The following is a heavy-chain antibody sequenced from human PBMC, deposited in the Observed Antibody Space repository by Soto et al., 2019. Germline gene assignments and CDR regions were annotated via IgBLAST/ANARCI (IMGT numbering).Heavy chain of an antibody. Sequence: PGGSLRLSXEASGFTFSTYIMNWVRQAPGKGLEWVSSISSTTSYIYYADSVKGRFTISRDNAKNSLYLHMHSLRAEDTAVYYCARGGNYAYWGQGTLVTVSS. CDR2: ISSTTSYI. D-gene: IGHD3-16*01. CDR1: GFTFSTYI. CDR3: ARGGNYAY. V-gene: IGHV3-21*01. J-gene: IGHJ4*02.